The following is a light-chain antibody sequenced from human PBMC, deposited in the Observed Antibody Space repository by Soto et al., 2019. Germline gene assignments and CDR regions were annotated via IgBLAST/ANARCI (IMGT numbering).Light chain of an antibody. CDR1: ASDIGGYNF. CDR2: EVN. CDR3: SSHGGTSPYV. V-gene: IGLV2-8*01. J-gene: IGLJ1*01. Sequence: QSALTQPPSASGSPGQSVAISCTGTASDIGGYNFVSWYQQHPGKAPKLMIYEVNKRPSGVPDRFPGSKSGNTASLTVSGLQADDESDCHCSSHGGTSPYVFGTGTKVTVL.